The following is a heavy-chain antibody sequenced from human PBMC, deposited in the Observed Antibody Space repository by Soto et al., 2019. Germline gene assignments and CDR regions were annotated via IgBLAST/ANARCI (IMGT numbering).Heavy chain of an antibody. D-gene: IGHD3-10*01. J-gene: IGHJ4*02. CDR3: ARHRGPTGPNY. V-gene: IGHV4-30-4*01. CDR2: IYYSGST. Sequence: SETLSLTCTVSGGSISSGDYYLSWIRQPPGKGLEWIGYIYYSGSTYYNPSLKSRVTISVDTSKNQFSLKLSSVTAADTAVYYCARHRGPTGPNYWGQGTLVTVS. CDR1: GGSISSGDYY.